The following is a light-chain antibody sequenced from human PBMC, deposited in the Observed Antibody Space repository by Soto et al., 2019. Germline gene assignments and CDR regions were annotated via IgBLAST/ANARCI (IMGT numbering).Light chain of an antibody. Sequence: VLTQPPSVSGAPGQRVTISCTGSSSNIGAGHDVHWYQQLPGTAPKLLIYGNGNRPSGVPDRFSGSKSGTSASLAITGLQAEDEADYYCQSYDSSLSGSEVFGTGTKVTVL. CDR2: GNG. CDR1: SSNIGAGHD. CDR3: QSYDSSLSGSEV. V-gene: IGLV1-40*01. J-gene: IGLJ1*01.